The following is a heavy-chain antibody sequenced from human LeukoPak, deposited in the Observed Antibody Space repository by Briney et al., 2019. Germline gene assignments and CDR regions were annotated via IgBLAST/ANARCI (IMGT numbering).Heavy chain of an antibody. V-gene: IGHV1-2*02. Sequence: ASVKVSCKASGYTFTGYYMHWVRQAPGQGLEWMGWINPNSGGTNYAQKFQGRVTMTRDTSISTAYMELSRLRSDDTAGYYCARPVRIAAAGSFDYWGQGTLVTVSS. CDR1: GYTFTGYY. CDR3: ARPVRIAAAGSFDY. CDR2: INPNSGGT. J-gene: IGHJ4*02. D-gene: IGHD6-13*01.